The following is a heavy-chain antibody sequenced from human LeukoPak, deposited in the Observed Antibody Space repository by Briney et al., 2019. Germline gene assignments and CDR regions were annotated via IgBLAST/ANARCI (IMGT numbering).Heavy chain of an antibody. CDR2: IKQDGSEK. D-gene: IGHD6-13*01. CDR1: GFTFSSYW. CDR3: ARTYSSSWYRYFDY. V-gene: IGHV3-7*01. J-gene: IGHJ4*02. Sequence: GGSLRLSCAASGFTFSSYWMSWVRQAPGKGLEWVANIKQDGSEKYYVDSVKGRFTISRDNAKNSPYLQMNSLRAEDTAVYYCARTYSSSWYRYFDYWGQGTLVTVSS.